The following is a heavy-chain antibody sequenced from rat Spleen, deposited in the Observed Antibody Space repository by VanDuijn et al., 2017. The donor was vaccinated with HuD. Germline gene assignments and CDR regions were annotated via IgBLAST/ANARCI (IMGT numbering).Heavy chain of an antibody. J-gene: IGHJ2*01. D-gene: IGHD1-4*01. CDR3: TTEATRVYFDY. V-gene: IGHV5-20*01. CDR2: ISYDGGTT. CDR1: GFTFGDYY. Sequence: EVQLVESGGGLVQPGRSLKLSCAASGFTFGDYYMAWVRQAPTKGLEWVASISYDGGTTYYRDSVKGRFTISRDNAKSSLYLQMDSLRSEDTTTYYCTTEATRVYFDYWGQGVMVTVSS.